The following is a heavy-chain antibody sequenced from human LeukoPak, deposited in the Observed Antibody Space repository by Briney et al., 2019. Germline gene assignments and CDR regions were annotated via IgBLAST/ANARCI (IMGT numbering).Heavy chain of an antibody. Sequence: GGSLRLSCAASGFTFNNYAMNWVRQAPGKGLEWVAAVTGPADTTYYADSVKGRFTISRDSFKDTVYLQMNRLGAEDTALYYCAKGAAIDHCGQGTLVTVSS. CDR2: VTGPADTT. V-gene: IGHV3-23*01. CDR3: AKGAAIDH. D-gene: IGHD5-24*01. J-gene: IGHJ4*02. CDR1: GFTFNNYA.